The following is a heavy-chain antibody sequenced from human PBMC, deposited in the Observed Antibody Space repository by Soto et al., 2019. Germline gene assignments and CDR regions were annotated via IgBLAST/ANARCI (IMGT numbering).Heavy chain of an antibody. CDR1: GFTFSSYA. Sequence: PGGSLRLSCAAAGFTFSSYAMSWVRQAPGKGLEWVSAISGSGGSTYYADSVKGRFTISRDNSKNTLYLQMNSLRAEDTAVYYCAKSLPGITMVRGVIIAPKFDYWGQGTLVTVSS. J-gene: IGHJ4*02. CDR2: ISGSGGST. V-gene: IGHV3-23*01. D-gene: IGHD3-10*01. CDR3: AKSLPGITMVRGVIIAPKFDY.